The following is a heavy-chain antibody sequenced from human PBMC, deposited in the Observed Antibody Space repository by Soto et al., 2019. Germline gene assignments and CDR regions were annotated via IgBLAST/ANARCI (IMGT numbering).Heavy chain of an antibody. CDR2: ISYDGSNK. Sequence: GGSLRLSCAASGFTFSSYAMHWVRQAQGKGMEWVAVISYDGSNKYYADSVKGLFTISRDNSKNTLYLQMNSLRAEDTAVYYCARDSNSGYDCYYYGMDVWGQGTTVTVSS. CDR3: ARDSNSGYDCYYYGMDV. V-gene: IGHV3-30-3*01. J-gene: IGHJ6*02. CDR1: GFTFSSYA. D-gene: IGHD5-12*01.